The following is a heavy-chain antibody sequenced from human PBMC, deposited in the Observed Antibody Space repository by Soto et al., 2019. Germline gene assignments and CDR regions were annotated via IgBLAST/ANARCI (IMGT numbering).Heavy chain of an antibody. Sequence: GGSLRLSCAASGFTFTSYAMHWVRQAPCKGLEWVAVISNDGSNYYYADSVRGRFTISRDNTKNTLFLQMSSLRGEDSGVYYCARGTTLAIFDYGMDVWGQGTTVTVSS. CDR3: ARGTTLAIFDYGMDV. CDR1: GFTFTSYA. CDR2: ISNDGSNY. V-gene: IGHV3-30-3*01. D-gene: IGHD3-3*01. J-gene: IGHJ6*02.